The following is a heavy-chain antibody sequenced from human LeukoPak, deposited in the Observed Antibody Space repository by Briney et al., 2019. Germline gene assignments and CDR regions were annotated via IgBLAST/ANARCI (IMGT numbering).Heavy chain of an antibody. J-gene: IGHJ4*02. Sequence: PGGSLKLPCAAPGFTVSSNYISWVRQAPGKGLEWVSVIYSGGSTYYADSVRGRFTIPRENSKKRLYLQMNSLRAEDTAGYYCPTLRGGSFDYWGQGTLVTV. V-gene: IGHV3-53*01. D-gene: IGHD1-26*01. CDR3: PTLRGGSFDY. CDR1: GFTVSSNY. CDR2: IYSGGST.